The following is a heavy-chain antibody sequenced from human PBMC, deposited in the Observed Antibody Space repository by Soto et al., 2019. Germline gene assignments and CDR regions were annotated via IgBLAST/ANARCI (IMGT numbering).Heavy chain of an antibody. CDR3: ANGYDFWSGSSYFDY. V-gene: IGHV3-23*01. D-gene: IGHD3-3*01. Sequence: VGSLRLSCAASGFTFSSYAMSWVRQAPGKGLEWVSAISGSGGSTYYADSVKGRFTISRDNSKNTLYLQMNSLRAEDTAVYYCANGYDFWSGSSYFDYWGQGTLVTVSS. J-gene: IGHJ4*02. CDR2: ISGSGGST. CDR1: GFTFSSYA.